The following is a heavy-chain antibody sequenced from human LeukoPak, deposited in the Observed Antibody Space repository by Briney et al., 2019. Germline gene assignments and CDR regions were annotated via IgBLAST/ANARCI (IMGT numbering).Heavy chain of an antibody. D-gene: IGHD6-19*01. J-gene: IGHJ4*02. Sequence: GGSLRLSCAASGFTFSSYAMHWVRQAPGKGREWVAVISYDGSNKYYADSVKGRFTISRDNSKSTLYLQMNSLRAEDTAVYYCARDRSSGWPYYFDYWGQGTLVTVSS. CDR1: GFTFSSYA. CDR3: ARDRSSGWPYYFDY. V-gene: IGHV3-30*04. CDR2: ISYDGSNK.